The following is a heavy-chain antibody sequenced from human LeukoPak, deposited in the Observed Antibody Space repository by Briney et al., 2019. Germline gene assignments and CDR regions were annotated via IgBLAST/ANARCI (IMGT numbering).Heavy chain of an antibody. D-gene: IGHD3-10*01. CDR2: ISYDGSNR. CDR3: AKADSYYGSGTYGY. Sequence: GGSLRLSCAASGFTFSSYAMHWVRQAPGKGLEWVAAISYDGSNRYYADSVKGRFTISRDNSKNTLYLQMNSLRAEDTAVYYCAKADSYYGSGTYGYWGQGTLVTVSS. J-gene: IGHJ4*02. V-gene: IGHV3-30*04. CDR1: GFTFSSYA.